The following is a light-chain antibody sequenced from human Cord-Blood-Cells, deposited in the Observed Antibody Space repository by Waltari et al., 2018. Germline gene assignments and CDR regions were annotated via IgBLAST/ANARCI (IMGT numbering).Light chain of an antibody. CDR3: QQSYSTPHS. J-gene: IGKJ2*03. CDR1: QSISSY. CDR2: AAS. V-gene: IGKV1-39*01. Sequence: EIQMTHSPPPLSDSVGARVTIPCRASQSISSYLNWYQQKPGKAPKLLIYAASSLQSGVPSRFSGSGSGTDFTLTISSLQPEDFATYYCQQSYSTPHSFGQGTKLEIK.